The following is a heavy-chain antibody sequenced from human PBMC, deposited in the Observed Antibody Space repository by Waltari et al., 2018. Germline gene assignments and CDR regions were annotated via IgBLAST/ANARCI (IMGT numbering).Heavy chain of an antibody. V-gene: IGHV3-23*01. CDR1: GFTFSSYA. Sequence: EVQLLESGGGLVQPGGSLRLSCAASGFTFSSYAMSWVRQGPGKGLEWVSAISGRGGSTYYADSVKGRFTISRDNSKNTLYLQMNSLRAEDTAVYYCAKSSDDGYYYGMDVWGQGTTVTVSS. J-gene: IGHJ6*02. D-gene: IGHD1-1*01. CDR2: ISGRGGST. CDR3: AKSSDDGYYYGMDV.